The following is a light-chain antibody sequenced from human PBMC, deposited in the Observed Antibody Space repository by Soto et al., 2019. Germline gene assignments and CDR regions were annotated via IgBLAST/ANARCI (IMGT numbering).Light chain of an antibody. CDR3: QHYNTYPWT. J-gene: IGKJ1*01. Sequence: EIPMTQSPSTPSASVGDRVTIPCRASQSISSWLARYQQKPGKGPKLLIYKASHLESGVPSRFSASGSGTEFTLTISSLQPGDFATYYCQHYNTYPWTFGHGTKVDIK. CDR1: QSISSW. CDR2: KAS. V-gene: IGKV1-5*03.